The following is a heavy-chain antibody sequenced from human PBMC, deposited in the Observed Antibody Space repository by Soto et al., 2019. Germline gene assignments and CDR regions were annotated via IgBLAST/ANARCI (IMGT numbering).Heavy chain of an antibody. D-gene: IGHD6-19*01. CDR2: IDPSDSYT. Sequence: GESLKISCKGSGYSFTSYWISWVRQMPGKGLEWMGRIDPSDSYTNYSPSFQGHVTISADKSISTAYLQWSSLKASDTAMYYCARKGIAVAGKWHGMDVWGQGTTVTVSS. CDR1: GYSFTSYW. J-gene: IGHJ6*02. V-gene: IGHV5-10-1*01. CDR3: ARKGIAVAGKWHGMDV.